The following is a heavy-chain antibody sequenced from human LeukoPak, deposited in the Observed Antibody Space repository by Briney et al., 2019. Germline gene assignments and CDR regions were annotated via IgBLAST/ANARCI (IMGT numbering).Heavy chain of an antibody. J-gene: IGHJ4*02. CDR1: GGSFSCYY. V-gene: IGHV4-34*01. CDR2: INHSGST. Sequence: PSETLSLTFAVYGGSFSCYYWSWIRQPPGKGLEWIGEINHSGSTNYNPSLKSRVTISVDTSKNQFSLKLSSVTAADTAVYYCARGEQLGASFDYWGQGTLVTVSS. CDR3: ARGEQLGASFDY. D-gene: IGHD6-13*01.